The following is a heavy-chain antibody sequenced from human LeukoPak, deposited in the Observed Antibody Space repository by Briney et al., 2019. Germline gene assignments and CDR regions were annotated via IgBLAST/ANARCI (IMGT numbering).Heavy chain of an antibody. D-gene: IGHD3-16*02. V-gene: IGHV1-2*02. Sequence: VSVKVSCKASGYTFTDYYVHWVRQAPGQGLEWMGWINPNSGGTNYAQKFQGRVTMTRDTSISTAYMELSRLRSDDTAAYYCARGGITFGGVIVSFDYWGQGTLVTVSS. CDR3: ARGGITFGGVIVSFDY. CDR2: INPNSGGT. CDR1: GYTFTDYY. J-gene: IGHJ4*02.